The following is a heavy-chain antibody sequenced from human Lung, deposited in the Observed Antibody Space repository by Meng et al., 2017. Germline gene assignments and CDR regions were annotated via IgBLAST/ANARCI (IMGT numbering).Heavy chain of an antibody. CDR3: TNDRFNH. J-gene: IGHJ4*02. CDR1: GFTFTAHW. CDR2: IKRDGTKP. V-gene: IGHV3-74*02. Sequence: VVQVEFRGCLVTLGVCLRLSCAASGFTFTAHWMHWVLQGAGRGVVWVSRIKRDGTKPTYADFVKARFTIFRDNAKNTLKRQINNLRSDYAGLYYCTNDRFNHWGQGARVT. D-gene: IGHD1-1*01.